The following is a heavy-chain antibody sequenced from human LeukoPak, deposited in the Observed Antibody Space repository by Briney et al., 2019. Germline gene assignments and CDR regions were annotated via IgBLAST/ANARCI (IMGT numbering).Heavy chain of an antibody. D-gene: IGHD5-12*01. J-gene: IGHJ4*02. Sequence: SETLSLTCAVYGGSFSGYYWSWIRQPPGKGLEWIGEINHSGSTNYNPSLKSRVTISVDTSKNQFSLKLSSVTAADTAVYYCARFSQGRFGGYQGTVYWGQGTLVTVSS. CDR3: ARFSQGRFGGYQGTVY. CDR2: INHSGST. CDR1: GGSFSGYY. V-gene: IGHV4-34*01.